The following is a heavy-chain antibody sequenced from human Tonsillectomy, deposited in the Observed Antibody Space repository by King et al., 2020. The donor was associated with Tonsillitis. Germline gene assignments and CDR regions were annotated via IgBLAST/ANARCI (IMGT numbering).Heavy chain of an antibody. CDR2: IEHDGTIE. J-gene: IGHJ3*02. D-gene: IGHD2-21*01. CDR1: GFNFTSYP. V-gene: IGHV3-30*02. CDR3: AEFQIASYVFDI. Sequence: VQLVESGGGVVQPGGSLKLSCAASGFNFTSYPMHWIRQAPGKGLEWIALIEHDGTIELYRDSVKGRFTISRDNSHNKLYLQMDSLRIEDTGIYFCAEFQIASYVFDIWGHGTLVTVSS.